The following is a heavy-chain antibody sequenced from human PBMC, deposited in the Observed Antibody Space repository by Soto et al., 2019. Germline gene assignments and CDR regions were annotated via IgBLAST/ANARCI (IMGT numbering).Heavy chain of an antibody. CDR3: ARDSLGGSGSYYNWFDP. J-gene: IGHJ5*02. Sequence: QVQLVQSGAEVKKPGSSVKVSCKASGGTFSSYAISWVRQAPGQGLEWMGGIIPIFGTTNYAQKFQGRVMIPADESTSTAYRELSSLRSEDTAVYYCARDSLGGSGSYYNWFDPWGQGTLVTVSS. CDR2: IIPIFGTT. V-gene: IGHV1-69*01. CDR1: GGTFSSYA. D-gene: IGHD3-10*01.